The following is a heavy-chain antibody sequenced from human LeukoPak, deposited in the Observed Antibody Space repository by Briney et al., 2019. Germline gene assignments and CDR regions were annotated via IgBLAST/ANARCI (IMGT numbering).Heavy chain of an antibody. V-gene: IGHV1-46*01. J-gene: IGHJ4*02. D-gene: IGHD5-18*01. CDR3: ASVPHQRYSYGSERGGHFDY. CDR1: GYTFTSYY. Sequence: GASVNVSCKASGYTFTSYYMHWVRQAPGQGLEWMGIINPSGGSTSYAQKFQGRVTITADESTSTAYMELSSLRSEDTAVYYCASVPHQRYSYGSERGGHFDYWGQGTLVTVSS. CDR2: INPSGGST.